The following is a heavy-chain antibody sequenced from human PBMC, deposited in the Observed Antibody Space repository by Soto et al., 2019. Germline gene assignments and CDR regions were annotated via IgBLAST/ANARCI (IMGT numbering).Heavy chain of an antibody. J-gene: IGHJ6*03. CDR3: ARTKGRTGTYYYYYYMDV. CDR1: GFTVSSNY. D-gene: IGHD1-1*01. V-gene: IGHV3-66*01. Sequence: GGSLRLSCAASGFTVSSNYMSWVRQAPGKGLEWVSVIYSGGSTYYADSVKGRFTISRDNSKNKLYLQMNSLRAEDTAVYYCARTKGRTGTYYYYYYMDVWGKGTTVTVSS. CDR2: IYSGGST.